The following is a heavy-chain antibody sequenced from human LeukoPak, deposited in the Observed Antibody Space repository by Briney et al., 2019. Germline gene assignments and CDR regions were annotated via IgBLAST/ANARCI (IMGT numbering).Heavy chain of an antibody. V-gene: IGHV3-21*01. CDR1: GFTFSSYS. J-gene: IGHJ4*02. D-gene: IGHD5-18*01. CDR3: ARDKGIQLWYHFDY. Sequence: PGGSLRLSCAASGFTFSSYSMNWVRQAPGKGPEWVSSISSSSSYIYYADSVKGRFTISRDNAKNSLYLQMNSLRAEDTAVYYCARDKGIQLWYHFDYWGQGTLVTVSS. CDR2: ISSSSSYI.